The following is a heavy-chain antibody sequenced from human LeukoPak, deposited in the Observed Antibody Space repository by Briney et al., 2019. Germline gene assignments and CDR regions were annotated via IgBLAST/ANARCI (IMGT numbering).Heavy chain of an antibody. V-gene: IGHV4-4*07. Sequence: KSSETLSLTCTVSGGSINSYYWSWIRQPAGKGLEWIGRIYSSGSTNYNPSLKSRVSMSVDTSKNQFSLKLTSVTAADTALYYCARGGKATVVTVWGQGILVTVSS. CDR2: IYSSGST. D-gene: IGHD4-23*01. CDR3: ARGGKATVVTV. CDR1: GGSINSYY. J-gene: IGHJ4*02.